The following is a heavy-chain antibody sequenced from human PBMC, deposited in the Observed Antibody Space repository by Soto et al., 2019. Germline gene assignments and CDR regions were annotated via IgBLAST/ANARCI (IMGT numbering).Heavy chain of an antibody. Sequence: GGSLRLSCAASGFTFSSYGMHWVRQAPGKGLEWVAVIWYDGSNKYYADSVKGRFTISRDNSKNTLYLQMNSLRAEDTAVYYCAREYYDSSSGWGFRYFDYWGQGTLVTVSS. CDR3: AREYYDSSSGWGFRYFDY. V-gene: IGHV3-33*01. CDR1: GFTFSSYG. D-gene: IGHD3-22*01. J-gene: IGHJ4*02. CDR2: IWYDGSNK.